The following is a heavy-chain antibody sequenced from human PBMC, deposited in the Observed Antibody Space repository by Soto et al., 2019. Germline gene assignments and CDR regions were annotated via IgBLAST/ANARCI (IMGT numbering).Heavy chain of an antibody. CDR2: INAGNGNT. CDR3: ARGGSLYWYFDL. CDR1: GYTFTNYA. Sequence: QVQLVQSGAEVKKPGASVKVSCKASGYTFTNYAMHWVRQAPGQRLEWMGWINAGNGNTKYSQKFQGRVTITRGTSARTAYMELSSLRSEDTAVYFCARGGSLYWYFDLWGRGTLVTVSS. V-gene: IGHV1-3*01. D-gene: IGHD1-26*01. J-gene: IGHJ2*01.